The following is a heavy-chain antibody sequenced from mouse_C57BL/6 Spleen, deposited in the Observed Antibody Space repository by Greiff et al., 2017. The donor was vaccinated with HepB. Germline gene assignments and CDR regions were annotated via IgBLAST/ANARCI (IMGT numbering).Heavy chain of an antibody. J-gene: IGHJ3*01. V-gene: IGHV5-12*01. CDR2: ISNGGGST. CDR1: GFTFSDYY. CDR3: ARPYYYGSSYGFAY. Sequence: EVQLQQSGGGLVQPGGSLKLSCAASGFTFSDYYMYWVRQTPEKRLEWVAYISNGGGSTYYPDTVKGRFTISRDNAKNTLYLQMSRLKSEDTAMYYCARPYYYGSSYGFAYWGQGTLVTVSA. D-gene: IGHD1-1*01.